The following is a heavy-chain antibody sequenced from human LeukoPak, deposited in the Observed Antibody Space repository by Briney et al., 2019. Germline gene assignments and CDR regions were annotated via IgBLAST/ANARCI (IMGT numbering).Heavy chain of an antibody. CDR1: GGSISSYY. Sequence: SETLSLTCTVSGGSISSYYWSWIRQPPGKGLEWIGYIYYSGSTKYNPSLKSRVTISIDASKNQFSLKLSSVTAADTAVYYCARLPFYYDSGGYRYYFDDWGQGTLVTVSS. J-gene: IGHJ4*02. V-gene: IGHV4-59*08. D-gene: IGHD3-22*01. CDR2: IYYSGST. CDR3: ARLPFYYDSGGYRYYFDD.